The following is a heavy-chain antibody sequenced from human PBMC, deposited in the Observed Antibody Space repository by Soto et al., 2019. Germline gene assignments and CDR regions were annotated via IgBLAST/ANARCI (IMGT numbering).Heavy chain of an antibody. CDR2: TYYRSKWYN. D-gene: IGHD3-22*01. V-gene: IGHV6-1*01. CDR1: GDSVSGNSAA. J-gene: IGHJ4*02. CDR3: ARDREDYYDSSGYYFDY. Sequence: SQTLSLTCAISGDSVSGNSAAWNWIRQSPSRGLEWLGRTYYRSKWYNDYAVSVKSRITINPDTSKNQFSLQLNSVTPEDTAVYYCARDREDYYDSSGYYFDYWGQGTLVTVSS.